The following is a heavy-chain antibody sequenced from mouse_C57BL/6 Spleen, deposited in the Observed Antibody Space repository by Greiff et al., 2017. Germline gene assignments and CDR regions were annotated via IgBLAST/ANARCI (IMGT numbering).Heavy chain of an antibody. D-gene: IGHD1-1*01. CDR2: IGPGSGST. CDR1: GYTFTDYY. CDR3: ARKRAYGSSYSYAMDY. Sequence: QVQLKQSGAELVKPGASVKISCKASGYTFTDYYINWVKQRPGQGLEWIGKIGPGSGSTYYNEKFKGKATLTADKSSGTAYMQLSSLTSEDSAVYFCARKRAYGSSYSYAMDYWGQGTSVTVSS. J-gene: IGHJ4*01. V-gene: IGHV1-77*01.